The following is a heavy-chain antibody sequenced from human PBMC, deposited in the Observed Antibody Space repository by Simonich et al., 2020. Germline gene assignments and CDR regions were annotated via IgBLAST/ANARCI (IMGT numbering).Heavy chain of an antibody. CDR3: ARGLIGGSYYY. V-gene: IGHV4-34*01. D-gene: IGHD1-26*01. Sequence: QVQLQQWGAGLLKPSETLSLTCAVYGGSYSGYYWSWCHHPPGKGMEWIGEINNSGRTNYNPSLKSRGTISVDTSKNQFSLKLRSVTAADTAVYYCARGLIGGSYYYWGQGTLVTVSS. CDR1: GGSYSGYY. CDR2: INNSGRT. J-gene: IGHJ4*02.